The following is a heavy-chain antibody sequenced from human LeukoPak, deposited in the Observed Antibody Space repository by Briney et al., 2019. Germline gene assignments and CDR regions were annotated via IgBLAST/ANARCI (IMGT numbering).Heavy chain of an antibody. CDR1: GGTYSSYA. CDR2: IIPIFGIA. V-gene: IGHV1-69*04. D-gene: IGHD4-23*01. CDR3: ARDWLDYGGGFDY. Sequence: SVKVSCKASGGTYSSYAISWVRQAPGQGLEWMGRIIPIFGIANYAQKFQGRVTITADKYTSAAYMELSSLRSEDTAVYYCARDWLDYGGGFDYWGQGTLVTVSS. J-gene: IGHJ4*02.